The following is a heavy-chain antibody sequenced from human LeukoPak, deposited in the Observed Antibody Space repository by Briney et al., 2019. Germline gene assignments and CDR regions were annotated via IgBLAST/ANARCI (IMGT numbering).Heavy chain of an antibody. CDR1: GFTFSDYY. Sequence: GGSLRLSCAASGFTFSDYYMSWIRQAPGKGLEWVSYISSSDTIYYADSVKGRFTISRDNAKNSLYLQMNSLRAEDTAVYYCARGGGLWFGDWGYWGQGTLVTVSS. V-gene: IGHV3-11*01. CDR3: ARGGGLWFGDWGY. J-gene: IGHJ4*02. CDR2: ISSSDTI. D-gene: IGHD3-10*01.